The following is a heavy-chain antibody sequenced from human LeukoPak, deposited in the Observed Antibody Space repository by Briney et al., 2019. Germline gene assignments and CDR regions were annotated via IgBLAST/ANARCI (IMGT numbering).Heavy chain of an antibody. D-gene: IGHD3-16*01. V-gene: IGHV3-11*01. CDR2: ISSSGSTI. CDR3: AKDMTWGFTEYYFDY. Sequence: GGSLRLSCAASGFTFSDYYMSWIRQAPGKGLEWVSYISSSGSTIYYADSVKGRFTISRDNAKNSLYLQMNSLRAEDTALYYCAKDMTWGFTEYYFDYWGQGTLVTVSS. J-gene: IGHJ4*02. CDR1: GFTFSDYY.